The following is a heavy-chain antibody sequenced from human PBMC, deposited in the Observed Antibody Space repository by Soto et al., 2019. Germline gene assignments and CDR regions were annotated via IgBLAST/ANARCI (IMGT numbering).Heavy chain of an antibody. CDR2: IKQDGSDK. J-gene: IGHJ4*02. CDR1: GFTFSNYW. CDR3: AKNTLYCSGSNCFVFDY. D-gene: IGHD2-15*01. V-gene: IGHV3-7*01. Sequence: GGSLRLSCAASGFTFSNYWMSWVRQAPGKGLEWVANIKQDGSDKYYVDSVKGRFTISRDNAKNSLYLQMNSLRAEDTAVYYCAKNTLYCSGSNCFVFDYWGQGSLVTVSS.